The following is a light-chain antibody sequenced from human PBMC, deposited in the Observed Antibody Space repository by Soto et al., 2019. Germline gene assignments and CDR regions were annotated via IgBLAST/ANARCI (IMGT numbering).Light chain of an antibody. V-gene: IGKV3-15*01. CDR1: QSVSSN. CDR2: GAS. Sequence: EIVLTQSPATLSVSPGERATLSCRASQSVSSNLAWYQQKPGQAPRLLIYGASTRATGIPVRFSGSGSATEFTLTISSLQSEDFAVYYCQQYNNWPWTFGQGTKVDIK. J-gene: IGKJ1*01. CDR3: QQYNNWPWT.